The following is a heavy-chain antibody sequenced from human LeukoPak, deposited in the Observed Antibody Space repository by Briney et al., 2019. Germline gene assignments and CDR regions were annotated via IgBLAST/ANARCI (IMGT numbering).Heavy chain of an antibody. CDR3: ARDQSGGYCSSTNCYASGNAFDI. J-gene: IGHJ3*02. CDR1: GYTFTGYY. CDR2: INPNSGGT. V-gene: IGHV1-2*02. Sequence: ASVKVSCKASGYTFTGYYMHWVRQAPGQGLEWMGWINPNSGGTNYAQKFQGRVTMTRDTSISTAYMELSRLRSDDTAVYYCARDQSGGYCSSTNCYASGNAFDIWGQGTMVTVSS. D-gene: IGHD2-2*01.